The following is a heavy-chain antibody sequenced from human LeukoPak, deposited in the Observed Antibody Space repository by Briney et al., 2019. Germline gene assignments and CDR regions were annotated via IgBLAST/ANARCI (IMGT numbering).Heavy chain of an antibody. Sequence: GGSLRLSCAASGFTLSSNYMSWVREAPGKGLEWVSVIYSGGSTYYADSVKGRFTISRDNSKNTLYLQMNSLRAEDTAVYYCARLLAYCCGDCSDAFDIWGQGTMVTVSS. V-gene: IGHV3-53*01. CDR3: ARLLAYCCGDCSDAFDI. CDR2: IYSGGST. CDR1: GFTLSSNY. J-gene: IGHJ3*02. D-gene: IGHD2-21*02.